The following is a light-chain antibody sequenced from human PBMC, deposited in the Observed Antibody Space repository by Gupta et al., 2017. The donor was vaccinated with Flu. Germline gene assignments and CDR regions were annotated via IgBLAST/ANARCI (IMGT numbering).Light chain of an antibody. J-gene: IGKJ4*01. Sequence: DIQMTQSPSSVSASVGDRVTITCRASQGISSWIAWYQQKPGKAPKLLIYAASSLHSGVPSRFSGSGSGTEITLTIVSLQPEDFATYYCQQANSFPLTFGGGTKVEI. CDR2: AAS. V-gene: IGKV1-12*01. CDR3: QQANSFPLT. CDR1: QGISSW.